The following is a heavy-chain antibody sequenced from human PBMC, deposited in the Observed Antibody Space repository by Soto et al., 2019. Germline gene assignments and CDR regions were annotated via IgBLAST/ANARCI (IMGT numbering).Heavy chain of an antibody. D-gene: IGHD2-21*01. V-gene: IGHV3-23*01. CDR3: ARKVVGSTSRPDYCYFDL. CDR1: GFTFINYA. Sequence: EVQLLESGGDSVQPGGSVRLSCAGSGFTFINYAMNWVRQAPGKGLEWVSTISGGGDDTLFADSVRVRFTFSRDNSKNTVTLQMNSLGVDDTAVYYCARKVVGSTSRPDYCYFDLWGRGTLVTVSS. J-gene: IGHJ2*01. CDR2: ISGGGDDT.